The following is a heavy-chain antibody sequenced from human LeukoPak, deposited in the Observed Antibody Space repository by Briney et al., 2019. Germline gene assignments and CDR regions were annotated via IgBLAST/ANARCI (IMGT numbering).Heavy chain of an antibody. CDR1: GYTFTGYY. CDR2: INPNSGGT. J-gene: IGHJ4*02. V-gene: IGHV1-2*02. D-gene: IGHD3-9*01. CDR3: ATDPLYYDILTGYYKLSD. Sequence: ASVKVSCKASGYTFTGYYMHWVRQAPGQGLEWMGWINPNSGGTNYAQKFQGRVTMTEDTSTDTAYMELSSLRSEDTAVYYCATDPLYYDILTGYYKLSDWGQGTLVTVSS.